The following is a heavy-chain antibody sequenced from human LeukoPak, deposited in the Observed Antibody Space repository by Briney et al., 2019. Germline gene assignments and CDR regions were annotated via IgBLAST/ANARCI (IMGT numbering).Heavy chain of an antibody. CDR3: ARALQSWSPFDY. Sequence: PGGSLRLSCAASGFTVSSNYMSWVRQAPGKGLEWVSVIYTGGSTYYADSVKGRFTISRDNSKNTLYLQMNSLRAEDTAIYYCARALQSWSPFDYWGQGTLVTVSS. V-gene: IGHV3-66*01. J-gene: IGHJ4*02. D-gene: IGHD5-18*01. CDR2: IYTGGST. CDR1: GFTVSSNY.